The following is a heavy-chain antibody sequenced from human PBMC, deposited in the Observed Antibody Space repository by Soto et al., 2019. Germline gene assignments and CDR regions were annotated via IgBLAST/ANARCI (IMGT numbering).Heavy chain of an antibody. D-gene: IGHD6-6*01. CDR1: GYTFTSYA. J-gene: IGHJ2*01. Sequence: ASVKVSCKASGYTFTSYAMHWVRQAPGQRLEWMGWINAGNGNTKYSQKFQGRVTITRDTSASTAYMELSSLRSEDTAVYYCARDRVLDRRVLGARQGSSNYWYFDLWGRGTLVTVSS. CDR2: INAGNGNT. CDR3: ARDRVLDRRVLGARQGSSNYWYFDL. V-gene: IGHV1-3*01.